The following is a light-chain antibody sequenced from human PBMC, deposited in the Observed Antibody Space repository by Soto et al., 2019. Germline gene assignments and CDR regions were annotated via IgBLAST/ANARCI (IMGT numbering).Light chain of an antibody. Sequence: QSALTQPASVSGSPGQSITISCTGTNRDVGGYNFVSWYQQHPGKAPKLIIFGVSNRPSGVSDRFSGSKSGNTASLSISGLQAEDEADYYCSSFTGRSAYLFGAGTKVTVL. CDR2: GVS. CDR1: NRDVGGYNF. CDR3: SSFTGRSAYL. V-gene: IGLV2-14*01. J-gene: IGLJ1*01.